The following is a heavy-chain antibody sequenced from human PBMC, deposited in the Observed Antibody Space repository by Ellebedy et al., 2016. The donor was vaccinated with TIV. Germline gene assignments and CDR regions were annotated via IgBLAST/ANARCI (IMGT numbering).Heavy chain of an antibody. V-gene: IGHV1-46*04. D-gene: IGHD3-10*01. J-gene: IGHJ6*02. CDR2: INPSGGST. CDR3: AREEPYGSGTKDYGMDV. CDR1: GYTFTSYY. Sequence: AASVKVSCKASGYTFTSYYMHWVRQAPGQGLEWMGIINPSGGSTSYAQKLQGRVTMTRDTSTSTVYMELSSLRSEDTAVYYCAREEPYGSGTKDYGMDVWGQGTTVTVSS.